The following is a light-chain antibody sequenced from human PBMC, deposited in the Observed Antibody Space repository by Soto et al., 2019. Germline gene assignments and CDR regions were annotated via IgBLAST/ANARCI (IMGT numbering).Light chain of an antibody. CDR3: SSYAGSNNFV. Sequence: QSALTQPPSASGSPGQSVTISCTGTSSDVGGYKYVSWYQQHPGKVPKLMIYDVSKRPSGVPDRFSGSKSGKTASLIVSGLQAEDEADYYCSSYAGSNNFVFGTGTKLTVL. J-gene: IGLJ1*01. V-gene: IGLV2-8*01. CDR2: DVS. CDR1: SSDVGGYKY.